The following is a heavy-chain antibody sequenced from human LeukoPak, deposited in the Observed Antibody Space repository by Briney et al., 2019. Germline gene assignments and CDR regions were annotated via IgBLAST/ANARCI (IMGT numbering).Heavy chain of an antibody. CDR1: GGSISSFY. Sequence: SETLSLTCTVSGGSISSFYWSWIRQPAGKGLEWIGRIYPSGSTNYNPSLKSRVTMSLDTSKKQFSLRLNSVTAADTAVYYCGGSQDGYIDYWGQGVLVTVSS. J-gene: IGHJ4*02. CDR3: GGSQDGYIDY. CDR2: IYPSGST. D-gene: IGHD5-24*01. V-gene: IGHV4-4*07.